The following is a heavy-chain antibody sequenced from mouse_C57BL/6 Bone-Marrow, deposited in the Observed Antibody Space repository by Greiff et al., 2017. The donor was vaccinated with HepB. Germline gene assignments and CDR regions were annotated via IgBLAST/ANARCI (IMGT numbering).Heavy chain of an antibody. V-gene: IGHV2-5*01. D-gene: IGHD1-1*01. J-gene: IGHJ3*01. CDR2: IWRGGST. Sequence: VKLQQSGPGLVQPSQSLSITCTVSGFSLTSYGVHWVRQSPGKGLEWLGVIWRGGSTDYNAAFMSRLSITKDNSKSQVFFKMNSLQADDTAIYYCAKPYYGSSYSWFAYWGQGTLVTVSA. CDR1: GFSLTSYG. CDR3: AKPYYGSSYSWFAY.